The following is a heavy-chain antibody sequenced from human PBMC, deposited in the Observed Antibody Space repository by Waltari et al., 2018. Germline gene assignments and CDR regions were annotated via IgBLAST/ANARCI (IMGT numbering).Heavy chain of an antibody. CDR3: ARDSHRIAVAGTIGY. V-gene: IGHV4-39*07. Sequence: QLQLQESGPGLVQLSETLSLTCTVSGGSISSSSYYWGWIRQPPGKGLEWIGSIYYSGSTYYNPSLKSRVTISVDTSKNQFSLKLSSVTAADTAVYYCARDSHRIAVAGTIGYWGQGTLVTVSS. D-gene: IGHD6-19*01. CDR2: IYYSGST. J-gene: IGHJ4*02. CDR1: GGSISSSSYY.